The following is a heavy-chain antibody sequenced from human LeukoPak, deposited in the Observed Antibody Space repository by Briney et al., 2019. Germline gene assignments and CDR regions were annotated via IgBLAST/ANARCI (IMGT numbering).Heavy chain of an antibody. J-gene: IGHJ4*02. V-gene: IGHV4-59*01. CDR1: GGSISSYY. D-gene: IGHD6-19*01. CDR3: ARARDSSGSDY. CDR2: IYYSGST. Sequence: SETLSLTCTVSGGSISSYYWSWIRQPPGKGLEWIGYIYYSGSTNYNPSLKSRVTISVDTSKNQFSLKLSSATAADTAVYYCARARDSSGSDYWGQGTLVTVSS.